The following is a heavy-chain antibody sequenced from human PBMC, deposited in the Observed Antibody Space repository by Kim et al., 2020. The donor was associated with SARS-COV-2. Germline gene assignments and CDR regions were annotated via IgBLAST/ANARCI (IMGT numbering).Heavy chain of an antibody. CDR1: GFTFSSYA. D-gene: IGHD6-13*01. V-gene: IGHV3-23*01. J-gene: IGHJ6*02. CDR2: ISGSGGST. Sequence: GGSLRLSCAASGFTFSSYAMSWVRQAPGKGLEWVSAISGSGGSTYYADSVKGRFTISRDNSKNTLYLQMNSLRAEDTAVYYCAKGPRPYSSSWLEPGPYYYYGMDVWGQGTTVTVSS. CDR3: AKGPRPYSSSWLEPGPYYYYGMDV.